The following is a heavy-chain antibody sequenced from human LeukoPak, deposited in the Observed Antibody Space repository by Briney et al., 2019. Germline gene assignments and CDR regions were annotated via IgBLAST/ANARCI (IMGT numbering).Heavy chain of an antibody. CDR1: GGSFSGYY. CDR3: ARAVDIAGPGVDV. CDR2: INHSENT. J-gene: IGHJ6*04. Sequence: SETLSLTCAVYGGSFSGYYWSWIRQPLGKGLEWIGEINHSENTDYNPSLKSRVTISVDTSRNQFSLKLSSVTAADTALYYCARAVDIAGPGVDVWGKGTTVTISS. V-gene: IGHV4-34*01. D-gene: IGHD5-12*01.